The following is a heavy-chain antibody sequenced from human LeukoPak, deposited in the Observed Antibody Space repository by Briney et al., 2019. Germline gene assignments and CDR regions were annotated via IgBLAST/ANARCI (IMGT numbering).Heavy chain of an antibody. V-gene: IGHV3-11*06. Sequence: LILSCAASGFTFSDYYMSWIRQAPGRRLEWVSYISSIGSHTNYADSVKGRFTTSRDNAKNLLSLQVNSLRADDTAVYYWARVGSIAAAGTPDYWGQGTLVTVSS. CDR2: ISSIGSHT. D-gene: IGHD6-13*01. CDR1: GFTFSDYY. J-gene: IGHJ4*02. CDR3: ARVGSIAAAGTPDY.